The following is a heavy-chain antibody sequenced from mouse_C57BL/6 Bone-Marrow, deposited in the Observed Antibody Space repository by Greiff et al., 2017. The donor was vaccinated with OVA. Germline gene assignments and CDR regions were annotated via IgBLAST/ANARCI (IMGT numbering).Heavy chain of an antibody. D-gene: IGHD2-4*01. V-gene: IGHV1-50*01. Sequence: QVQLQQPGAELVKPGASVKLSCKASGYTFTSYWMQWVKQRPGQGLEWIGEIDPSDSYTNYNQKFKGKATLTVDTSSSTAYMQLSSLTSEDSAVYYCAREGYDYDDYWGQGTTLTVSS. CDR1: GYTFTSYW. J-gene: IGHJ2*01. CDR3: AREGYDYDDY. CDR2: IDPSDSYT.